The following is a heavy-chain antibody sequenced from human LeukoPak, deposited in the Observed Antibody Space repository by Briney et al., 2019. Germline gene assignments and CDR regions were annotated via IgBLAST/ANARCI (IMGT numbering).Heavy chain of an antibody. J-gene: IGHJ4*02. CDR2: IKQDGSEK. Sequence: XXXXXXEWVANIKQDGSEKYYVDSVKGRFTISRDNAKNSLFLQMNSLRAEDTAVYYCARVSKASSAWDSWGQGTLVTVSP. D-gene: IGHD6-19*01. CDR3: ARVSKASSAWDS. V-gene: IGHV3-7*01.